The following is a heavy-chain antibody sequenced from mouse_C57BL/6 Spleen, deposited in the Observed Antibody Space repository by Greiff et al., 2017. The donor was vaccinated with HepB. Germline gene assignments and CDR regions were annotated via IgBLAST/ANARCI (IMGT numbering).Heavy chain of an antibody. CDR2: IYPGSGST. Sequence: VQLQESGAELVKPGASVKMSCKASGYTFTSYWITCVKQRPGQGLEWIGDIYPGSGSTNYNEKFKSKATPTVDTSSSTAYMQLSSLTSEDSAVYYCARGGDWDGAWFAYWGQGTLVTVSA. CDR1: GYTFTSYW. D-gene: IGHD4-1*01. V-gene: IGHV1-55*01. CDR3: ARGGDWDGAWFAY. J-gene: IGHJ3*01.